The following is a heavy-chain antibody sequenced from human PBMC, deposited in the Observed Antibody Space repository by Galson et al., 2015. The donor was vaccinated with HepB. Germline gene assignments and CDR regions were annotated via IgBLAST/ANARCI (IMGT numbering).Heavy chain of an antibody. V-gene: IGHV3-30*04. J-gene: IGHJ4*02. CDR3: ARADYYDSSGYYVY. D-gene: IGHD3-22*01. CDR1: GFTFSSYA. Sequence: SLRLSCAASGFTFSSYAMHWVRQAPGKGLEWVAVISYDGSNKYYADSVKGRFTISRDNSKNTLYLQMNSLRAEDTAVYYCARADYYDSSGYYVYWGQGTLVTVSS. CDR2: ISYDGSNK.